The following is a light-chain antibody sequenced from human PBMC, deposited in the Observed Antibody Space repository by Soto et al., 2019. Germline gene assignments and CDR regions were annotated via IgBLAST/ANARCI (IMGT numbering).Light chain of an antibody. CDR1: QSVSSSY. V-gene: IGKV3-20*01. Sequence: EIVLTQSPGTLSLSPGERATLSCRASQSVSSSYLAWYQQKPGQAPRLLIYVASSRAPGIPDRFSGSGSGTEFTLTISRLEPEDFAVYYCQQYGSSPWTFGQGTKVEIK. CDR3: QQYGSSPWT. J-gene: IGKJ1*01. CDR2: VAS.